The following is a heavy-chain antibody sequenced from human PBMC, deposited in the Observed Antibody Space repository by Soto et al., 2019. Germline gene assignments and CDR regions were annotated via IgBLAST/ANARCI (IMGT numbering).Heavy chain of an antibody. CDR1: GGTSRNYV. Sequence: SVKVSCKDSGGTSRNYVISWVRQAPGQGLEWMGRIIPILGIANYAQKFQGRVTITADKSTSTAYMELSSLRSEDTAVYYCARANWNHRPYYYYYGMDVWGQGTTVTVSS. CDR3: ARANWNHRPYYYYYGMDV. J-gene: IGHJ6*02. D-gene: IGHD1-1*01. V-gene: IGHV1-69*04. CDR2: IIPILGIA.